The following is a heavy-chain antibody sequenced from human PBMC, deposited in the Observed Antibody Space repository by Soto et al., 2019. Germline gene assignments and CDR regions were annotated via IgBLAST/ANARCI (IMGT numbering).Heavy chain of an antibody. CDR2: ISGSGGST. CDR1: GFTFSSYA. CDR3: AKVVMDGYKTINWYFDL. V-gene: IGHV3-23*01. Sequence: GGSLKLSCAASGFTFSSYAMSWVRQAPGKGLEWVSAISGSGGSTYYADSVKGRFTISRDNSKNTLYLQMNSLRAEDTAVYYCAKVVMDGYKTINWYFDLWGRGTLVTVSS. J-gene: IGHJ2*01. D-gene: IGHD5-12*01.